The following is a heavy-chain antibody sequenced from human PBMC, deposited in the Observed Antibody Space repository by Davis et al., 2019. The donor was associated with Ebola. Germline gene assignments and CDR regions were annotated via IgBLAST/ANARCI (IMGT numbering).Heavy chain of an antibody. J-gene: IGHJ4*02. CDR1: GYTFTGYY. D-gene: IGHD6-19*01. CDR2: INPNSGGT. Sequence: ASVKVSCKASGYTFTGYYMHWVRQAPGQGLEWMGWINPNSGGTSYAQKFQGRVTMTRDTSTSTVYMELSSLRSEDTAVYYCARVGSGWYYYDYWGQGTLVTVSS. V-gene: IGHV1-2*02. CDR3: ARVGSGWYYYDY.